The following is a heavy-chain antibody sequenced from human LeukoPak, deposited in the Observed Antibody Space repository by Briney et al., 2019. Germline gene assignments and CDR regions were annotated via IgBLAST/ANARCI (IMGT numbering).Heavy chain of an antibody. V-gene: IGHV4-39*01. CDR3: ARRGASLSEEY. CDR1: GGSISSSSHY. J-gene: IGHJ4*02. D-gene: IGHD1-26*01. CDR2: IYYSGST. Sequence: PSETLSLTCTVSGGSISSSSHYWGWIRQPPGKGLEWIGSIYYSGSTYYNPSLESRVTISVDTSKNQFSLKVSSVTAADTAVYYCARRGASLSEEYWGQGTLVIVSS.